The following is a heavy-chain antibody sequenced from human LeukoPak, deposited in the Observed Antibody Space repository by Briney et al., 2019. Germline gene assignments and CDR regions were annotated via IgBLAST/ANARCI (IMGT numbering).Heavy chain of an antibody. J-gene: IGHJ3*02. Sequence: SETLPLTCTVSGGSISSSSYYWGWIRQPPGKGLEWIGSIYYSGSTYYNPSLKSRVTISVDTSKNQFSLKLSSVTAADTAVYYCARDRPQLLWHDAFDIWGQGTMVTVSS. CDR1: GGSISSSSYY. CDR2: IYYSGST. CDR3: ARDRPQLLWHDAFDI. V-gene: IGHV4-39*07. D-gene: IGHD2-2*01.